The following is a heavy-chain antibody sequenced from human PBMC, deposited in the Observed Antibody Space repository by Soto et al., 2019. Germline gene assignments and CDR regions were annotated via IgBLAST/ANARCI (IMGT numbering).Heavy chain of an antibody. Sequence: PGGSLRLSCAASGFTFSSYWMSWVRQAPGKGLEWVANIKEDGSNKYYADSVKGRFTISRDNSKNTLYLQMNSLRAEDTAVYYCARNFWTTSPSTYYYGMDVWGQGTTVTVSS. CDR3: ARNFWTTSPSTYYYGMDV. CDR2: IKEDGSNK. V-gene: IGHV3-7*01. CDR1: GFTFSSYW. J-gene: IGHJ6*02. D-gene: IGHD4-4*01.